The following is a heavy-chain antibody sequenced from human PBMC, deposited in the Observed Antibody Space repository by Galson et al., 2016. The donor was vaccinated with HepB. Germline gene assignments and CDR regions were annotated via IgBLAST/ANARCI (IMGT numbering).Heavy chain of an antibody. CDR1: GFTFSSHG. CDR3: ARAPVTSTTCCYYFDY. D-gene: IGHD2-2*01. V-gene: IGHV3-48*01. J-gene: IGHJ4*02. CDR2: IKSSSSNV. Sequence: SLRLSCAATGFTFSSHGMNWIRQAPGKGLEWVSQIKSSSSNVYYADSVKGRFTISRDNAKNSVYLQMNSLRAEDTAVYYCARAPVTSTTCCYYFDYWGQGTLVTVSS.